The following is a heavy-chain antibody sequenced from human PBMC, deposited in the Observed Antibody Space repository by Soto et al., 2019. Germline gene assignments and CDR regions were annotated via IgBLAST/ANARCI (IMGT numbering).Heavy chain of an antibody. CDR3: ARGPVRFLPWSLDQWFDT. Sequence: PSETLSLTCTVSGGSISSGGYYWSWIRQHPGKGLEWIGYIYYSGSTYYNPSLKSRVTISVDTSKNQFSLKLSSVTAADTAVYYSARGPVRFLPWSLDQWFDTWGQGTLVTVSS. J-gene: IGHJ5*02. D-gene: IGHD3-3*01. V-gene: IGHV4-31*03. CDR1: GGSISSGGYY. CDR2: IYYSGST.